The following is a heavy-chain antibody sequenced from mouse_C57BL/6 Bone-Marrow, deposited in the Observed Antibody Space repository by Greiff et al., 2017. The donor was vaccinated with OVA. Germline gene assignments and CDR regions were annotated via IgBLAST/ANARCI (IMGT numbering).Heavy chain of an antibody. Sequence: EVKLMESGGGLVQPGGSLKLSCAASGFTFSDYGMPWVRQAPGKGLEWVAYISNWAYSIYYADTVKGRFTISRENAKNTLYLEMTSLRSEDTAMYYCARVVRYYFAFEGWGKGTTVTVAS. CDR2: ISNWAYSI. D-gene: IGHD1-1*01. CDR3: ARVVRYYFAFEG. CDR1: GFTFSDYG. J-gene: IGHJ1*03. V-gene: IGHV5-15*01.